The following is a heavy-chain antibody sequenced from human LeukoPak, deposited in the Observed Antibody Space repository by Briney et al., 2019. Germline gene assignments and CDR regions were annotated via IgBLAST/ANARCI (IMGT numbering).Heavy chain of an antibody. CDR2: ISGGSGTI. CDR1: VFTFTNYN. J-gene: IGHJ5*02. Sequence: GGSLRLSCAASVFTFTNYNMNSVRQAPGRGREWISYISGGSGTIYNADSVRGGFTVSRDNAKESLWLQMNNLGVEDTAVYYCARRYGDWLDPWGPGTLVTVSS. CDR3: ARRYGDWLDP. V-gene: IGHV3-48*01. D-gene: IGHD4/OR15-4a*01.